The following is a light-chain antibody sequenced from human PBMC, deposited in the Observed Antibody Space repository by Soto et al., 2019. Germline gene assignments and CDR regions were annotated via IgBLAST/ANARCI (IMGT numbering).Light chain of an antibody. CDR1: QSFRTF. J-gene: IGKJ5*01. Sequence: EIVLTQSPATLSLSPGDRATLACRASQSFRTFLAWYQQKPGQAPRLLIYDASNRATGVPARFSGSGSGTDFTLTISSLEPEDFAVYCCQQRSNWPPITFGQGTRVEIK. CDR2: DAS. CDR3: QQRSNWPPIT. V-gene: IGKV3-11*01.